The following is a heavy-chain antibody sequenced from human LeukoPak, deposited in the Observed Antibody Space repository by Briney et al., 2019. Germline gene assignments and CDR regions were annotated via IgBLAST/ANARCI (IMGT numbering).Heavy chain of an antibody. Sequence: GGSLRLSCAASGFTFSTYWMSWVRQAPGKGLEWVANIKQDGSDKFYVDSVKGRFTISRDNAKNSMYLQMSSLRAEDSAIYYCARVLPVASRDYWGQGTLVTVSS. CDR1: GFTFSTYW. J-gene: IGHJ4*02. CDR3: ARVLPVASRDY. D-gene: IGHD2-2*01. CDR2: IKQDGSDK. V-gene: IGHV3-7*01.